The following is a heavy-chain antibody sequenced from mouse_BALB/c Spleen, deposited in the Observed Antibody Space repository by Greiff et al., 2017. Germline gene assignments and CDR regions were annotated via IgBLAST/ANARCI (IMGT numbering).Heavy chain of an antibody. V-gene: IGHV2-6-7*01. D-gene: IGHD1-1*01. J-gene: IGHJ3*01. CDR1: GFSLTGYG. CDR3: ARDIYYYGSSYGFAY. Sequence: VHLVESGPGLVAPSQSLSITCTVSGFSLTGYGVNWVRQPPGKGLEWLGMIWGDGSTDYNSALKSRLSISKDNSKSQVFLKMNSLQTDDTARYYCARDIYYYGSSYGFAYWGQGTLVTVSA. CDR2: IWGDGST.